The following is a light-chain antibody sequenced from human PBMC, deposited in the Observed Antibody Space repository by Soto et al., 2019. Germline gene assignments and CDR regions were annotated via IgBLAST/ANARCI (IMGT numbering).Light chain of an antibody. V-gene: IGKV1-9*01. CDR2: AAS. Sequence: IQLTQTPSSLSASVVSRVTIPGLASQGISSFLAWYQQKPGKAPKLLIYAASSLQSGVPSRFSGSGFGTDFTLTITSLQPEDFATYYCQQVESYPSTFGGGTKVDNK. CDR1: QGISSF. J-gene: IGKJ4*01. CDR3: QQVESYPST.